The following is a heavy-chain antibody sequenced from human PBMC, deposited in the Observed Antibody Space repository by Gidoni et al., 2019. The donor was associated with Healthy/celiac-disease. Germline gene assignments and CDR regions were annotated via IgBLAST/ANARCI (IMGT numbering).Heavy chain of an antibody. J-gene: IGHJ5*02. CDR2: INPNSGGT. Sequence: QVQLVQAGAEAKKPGAAVKVSCKASGYPFTGYDMHWVRQAPGQGLEWMGRINPNSGGTTYAQKFQGRVTMTRDTSISTAYMELSRLRSDDTAVYYCATGIVVVPAATAGWFDPWGQGTLVTVSS. D-gene: IGHD2-2*01. CDR1: GYPFTGYD. V-gene: IGHV1-2*06. CDR3: ATGIVVVPAATAGWFDP.